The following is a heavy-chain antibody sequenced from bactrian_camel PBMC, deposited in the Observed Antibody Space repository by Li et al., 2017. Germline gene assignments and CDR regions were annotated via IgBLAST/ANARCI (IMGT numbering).Heavy chain of an antibody. CDR1: QLSYSTGC. CDR2: ILLRGDDT. V-gene: IGHV3-3*01. J-gene: IGHJ4*01. D-gene: IGHD1*01. Sequence: HVQLVESGGGSVETGGSLRLSCAASQLSYSTGCMGWFRQAPGKEREGVAAILLRGDDTAYADAVKGRFTISQDATKDTVHLQMTRLRPEDTAMYFCAAAPYSLAGLAKYYYTLYGRGTQVTVS.